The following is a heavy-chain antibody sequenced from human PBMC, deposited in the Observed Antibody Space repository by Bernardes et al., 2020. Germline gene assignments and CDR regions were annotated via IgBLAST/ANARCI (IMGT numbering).Heavy chain of an antibody. CDR3: ARDPERFPVISSSWQGFYFDY. J-gene: IGHJ4*02. CDR1: GFTFSSYA. V-gene: IGHV3-30-3*01. CDR2: ISYDGSNK. Sequence: GGSLRLSCAASGFTFSSYAMHWVRQAPGKGLEWVAVISYDGSNKYYADSVKGRFTISRDNSKNTLYLQMNSLRAEDTAVYYCARDPERFPVISSSWQGFYFDYWGQGTLVTVSS. D-gene: IGHD6-13*01.